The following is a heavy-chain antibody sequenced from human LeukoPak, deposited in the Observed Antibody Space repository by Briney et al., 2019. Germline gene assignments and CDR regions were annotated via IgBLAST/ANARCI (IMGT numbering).Heavy chain of an antibody. CDR2: ISHTGTT. D-gene: IGHD1-26*01. Sequence: SETLSLTCSISGGSIGSGGYYWTWIRQHPGKGLEWIGYISHTGTTYYNPSLKSRVTISVDTSKSQFSLKLSSVTAADTAVYYCAIDGREPGLFDYWGQGTLVTVSS. J-gene: IGHJ4*02. CDR3: AIDGREPGLFDY. V-gene: IGHV4-31*03. CDR1: GGSIGSGGYY.